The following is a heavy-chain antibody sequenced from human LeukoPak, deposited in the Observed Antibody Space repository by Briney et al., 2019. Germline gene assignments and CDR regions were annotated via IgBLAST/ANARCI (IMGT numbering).Heavy chain of an antibody. V-gene: IGHV1-2*02. Sequence: ASVKVSCKASGYTFTAYYIYWVRQAPGQGLEWMGWISPNSGVTNYAQKFQGRVTMTRDTSINTAYMELSSLTSDDTAVYYRARGGGYTYGYLGYWGQGTLVT. CDR1: GYTFTAYY. D-gene: IGHD5-18*01. J-gene: IGHJ4*02. CDR3: ARGGGYTYGYLGY. CDR2: ISPNSGVT.